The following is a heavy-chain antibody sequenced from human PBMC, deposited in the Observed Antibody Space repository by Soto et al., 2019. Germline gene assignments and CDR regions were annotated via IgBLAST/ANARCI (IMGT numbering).Heavy chain of an antibody. CDR2: IYYSGST. CDR1: GGSISSSSYY. D-gene: IGHD6-19*01. CDR3: ASLPSNYARIIAVAGLFDY. Sequence: QLQLQESGPGLVKPSETLSLTCTVSGGSISSSSYYWGWLRQPPGKGLEWIGSIYYSGSTYYNPSLGSRDTLSGDTSKNQFSLKLSSVTAADTAVYYCASLPSNYARIIAVAGLFDYWGQGTLVTVFS. J-gene: IGHJ4*02. V-gene: IGHV4-39*01.